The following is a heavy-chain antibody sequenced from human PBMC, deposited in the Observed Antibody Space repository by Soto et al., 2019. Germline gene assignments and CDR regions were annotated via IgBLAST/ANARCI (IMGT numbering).Heavy chain of an antibody. D-gene: IGHD1-26*01. CDR2: IWYDGCNK. CDR3: ASLFIVGATTGGYYYGMDV. CDR1: GFTFSSYG. Sequence: PGGSLRLSCAASGFTFSSYGMHWVRRAPGKGLEWVAVIWYDGCNKYYADSVKGRFTISRDNSKNTLYLQMNSLRAEDTAVYYCASLFIVGATTGGYYYGMDVWGQGTTVTVSS. V-gene: IGHV3-33*01. J-gene: IGHJ6*02.